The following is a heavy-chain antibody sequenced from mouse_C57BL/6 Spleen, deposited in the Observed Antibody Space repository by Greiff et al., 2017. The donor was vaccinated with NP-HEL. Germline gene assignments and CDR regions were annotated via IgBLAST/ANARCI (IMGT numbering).Heavy chain of an antibody. D-gene: IGHD2-3*01. V-gene: IGHV5-4*03. CDR3: ARVLIYDGYLGGFAY. CDR1: GFTFSSYA. J-gene: IGHJ3*01. Sequence: EVMLVESGGGLVKPGGSLKLSCAASGFTFSSYAMSWVRQTPEKRLEWVATISDGGSYTYYPDNVKGRFTISRDNAKNNLYLQMSHLKSEDTAMYYCARVLIYDGYLGGFAYWGQGTLVTVSA. CDR2: ISDGGSYT.